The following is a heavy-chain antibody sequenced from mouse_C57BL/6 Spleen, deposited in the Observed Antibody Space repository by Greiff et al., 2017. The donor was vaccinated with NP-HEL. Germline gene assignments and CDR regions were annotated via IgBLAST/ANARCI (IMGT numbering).Heavy chain of an antibody. Sequence: DVKLQESGPGLVKPSQSLSLTCSVTGYSITSGYYWNWIRQFPGNKLEWMGYISYDGSNNYNPSLKNRISITRDTSKNQFFLKLNSVTTEDTATYYCARGPHYYYGGVDYWGQGTTLTVSS. CDR3: ARGPHYYYGGVDY. J-gene: IGHJ2*01. CDR1: GYSITSGYY. V-gene: IGHV3-6*01. D-gene: IGHD1-1*01. CDR2: ISYDGSN.